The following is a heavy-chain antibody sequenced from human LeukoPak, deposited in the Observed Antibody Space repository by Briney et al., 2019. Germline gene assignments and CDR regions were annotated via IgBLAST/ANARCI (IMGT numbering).Heavy chain of an antibody. V-gene: IGHV3-7*01. D-gene: IGHD2-21*01. J-gene: IGHJ3*02. Sequence: GGSLRLSCAASGFTFSSYWMSWVRQAPGKGLEWVANIKQDGSEKYYVDSVKGRFTISRDNAKNSLYLQMNSLRAEDTAVYYCARDLPALFWWLGDAFDIWGQGTMVTVSS. CDR2: IKQDGSEK. CDR1: GFTFSSYW. CDR3: ARDLPALFWWLGDAFDI.